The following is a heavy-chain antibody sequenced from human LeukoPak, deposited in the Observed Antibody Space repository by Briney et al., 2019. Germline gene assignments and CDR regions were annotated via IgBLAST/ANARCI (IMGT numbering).Heavy chain of an antibody. J-gene: IGHJ4*02. CDR1: GFTFSTFP. D-gene: IGHD3-10*01. CDR2: IGASGGST. CDR3: AKVYGSRGY. Sequence: PGGSLRLSCAASGFTFSTFPMSWVRQAPGKGLEWVSGIGASGGSTYYADSVKGRFTISRDNSKNILYLQMNSLRAEDTAIYYCAKVYGSRGYWGQGTLVTVSS. V-gene: IGHV3-23*01.